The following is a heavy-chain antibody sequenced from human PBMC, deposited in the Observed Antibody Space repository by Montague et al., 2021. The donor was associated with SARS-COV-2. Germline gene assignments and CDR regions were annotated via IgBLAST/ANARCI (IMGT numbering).Heavy chain of an antibody. J-gene: IGHJ4*02. V-gene: IGHV4-34*01. CDR1: GGSFSDYY. Sequence: SETLSLTCAVYGGSFSDYYWGWIRQPPGKGLEWIGEINHRGTSKYNPSLKSRVTISLDTSKNQFSLYLSSVTAADTAVYYCARGRQHFNMIVVVMTGGEYYFGYWGQGTLVTVSS. CDR2: INHRGTS. CDR3: ARGRQHFNMIVVVMTGGEYYFGY. D-gene: IGHD3-22*01.